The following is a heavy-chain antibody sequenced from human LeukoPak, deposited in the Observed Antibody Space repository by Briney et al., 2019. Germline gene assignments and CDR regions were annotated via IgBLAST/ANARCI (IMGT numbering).Heavy chain of an antibody. J-gene: IGHJ4*02. CDR3: ARGQGTVTTH. CDR1: GGSFSAYY. CDR2: INHSGSA. V-gene: IGHV4-34*01. Sequence: PSETLSLTCAVSGGSFSAYYWTWIRQPPGKGLEWIGEINHSGSANYNPYLKSRVTISLDTSKNQFSLKLSTVTAADTAVYYCARGQGTVTTHWGQGTLVTVSS. D-gene: IGHD4-17*01.